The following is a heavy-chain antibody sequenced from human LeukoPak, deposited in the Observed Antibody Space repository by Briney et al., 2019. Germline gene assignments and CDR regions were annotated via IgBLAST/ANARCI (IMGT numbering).Heavy chain of an antibody. CDR2: INPNSGGT. V-gene: IGHV1-2*02. Sequence: GASVKVSCKASGYTFTSYAMHWVRQAPGQRLEWMGWINPNSGGTNYAQKFQGRVTMTRDTSISTAYMELSRLRSDDTAVYYCARDQGGSFLFDYWGQGTLVTVSS. D-gene: IGHD1-26*01. CDR1: GYTFTSYA. CDR3: ARDQGGSFLFDY. J-gene: IGHJ4*02.